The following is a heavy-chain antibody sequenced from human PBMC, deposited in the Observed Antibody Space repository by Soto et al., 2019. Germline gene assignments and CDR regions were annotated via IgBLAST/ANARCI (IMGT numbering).Heavy chain of an antibody. Sequence: QVQLVESGGGVVQPGTSLKLSCATSGFIFTSFGMHWLRQAPGKGLEWVAVISYDGIDENYADSVKGRFAISRDKSKSTVYLHMNTLRVEDTXXYXXXXXXXXXXXXXXXXXXAQGTLVTVSS. CDR1: GFIFTSFG. J-gene: IGHJ4*02. V-gene: IGHV3-30*03. CDR3: XXXXXXXXXXXXXXX. CDR2: ISYDGIDE.